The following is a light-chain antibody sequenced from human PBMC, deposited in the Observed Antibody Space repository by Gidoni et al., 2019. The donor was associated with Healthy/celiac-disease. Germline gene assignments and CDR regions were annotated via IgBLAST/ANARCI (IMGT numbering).Light chain of an antibody. CDR1: TSDVGGYNY. Sequence: QSALTQPASVSGSPGHSFTISCTGTTSDVGGYNYVSWYQQPPGKAPKLMIYDVSNRPSGVSNRFSGSKSGNTASLTISGLQAEDEADYYCSSYTSSSTPRVVFGGGTKLTVL. CDR2: DVS. J-gene: IGLJ2*01. CDR3: SSYTSSSTPRVV. V-gene: IGLV2-14*03.